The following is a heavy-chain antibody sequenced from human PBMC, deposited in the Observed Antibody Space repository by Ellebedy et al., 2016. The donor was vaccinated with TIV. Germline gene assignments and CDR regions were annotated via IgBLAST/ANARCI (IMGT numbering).Heavy chain of an antibody. CDR1: GFSFSSYW. J-gene: IGHJ3*02. D-gene: IGHD4-17*01. CDR2: IKQHGSEK. V-gene: IGHV3-7*01. Sequence: GESLKISCAASGFSFSSYWMSWVRQTPGKGLEWVANIKQHGSEKYYVDSVKGRFTISRDNVKNSLYLQMNSLRAEDTAVYYCARDGSYGDYLSPTHAFEIWGQGTMVTVSP. CDR3: ARDGSYGDYLSPTHAFEI.